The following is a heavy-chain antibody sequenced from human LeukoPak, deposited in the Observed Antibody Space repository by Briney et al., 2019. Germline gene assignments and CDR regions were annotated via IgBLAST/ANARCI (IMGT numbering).Heavy chain of an antibody. J-gene: IGHJ4*02. CDR1: GFTFSSYA. CDR3: ARDGIAAAGTFDY. V-gene: IGHV3-48*03. Sequence: GGSLRLSCAASGFTFSSYAMNWVRQAPGKGLEWVSYISSSGSTIYYADSVKGRFTISRDNAKNSLYLQMNSLRAEDTAVYYCARDGIAAAGTFDYWGQGTLVTVSS. D-gene: IGHD6-13*01. CDR2: ISSSGSTI.